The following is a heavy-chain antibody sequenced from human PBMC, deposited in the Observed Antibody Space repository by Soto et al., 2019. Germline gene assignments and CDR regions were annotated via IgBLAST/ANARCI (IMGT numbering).Heavy chain of an antibody. CDR1: GGSISSYY. CDR2: IYYSGST. D-gene: IGHD2-2*01. V-gene: IGHV4-59*08. Sequence: QVQLQESGPGLVKPSETLSLTCTVSGGSISSYYWSWIRQPPGKGLEWIGYIYYSGSTNYNPSLKSRVPISVDTSKNQFPLKLSSVTAADTAVYYGARLGYCSSTSCYGFDYWGQGTLVTVSS. CDR3: ARLGYCSSTSCYGFDY. J-gene: IGHJ4*02.